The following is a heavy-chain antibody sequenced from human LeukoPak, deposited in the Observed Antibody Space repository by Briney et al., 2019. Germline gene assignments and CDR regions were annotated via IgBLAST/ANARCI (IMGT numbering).Heavy chain of an antibody. CDR2: IKKDESEK. V-gene: IGHV3-7*01. D-gene: IGHD1-26*01. J-gene: IGHJ4*02. CDR1: GFTLSNYQ. CDR3: ARGTSGSFGD. Sequence: GGSLRLSCAAAGFTLSNYQMSWVRQAPGKGLEWVADIKKDESEKYYVDSVKGRFTISRANTKNSLSLEMNSLRAEDTAVYYCARGTSGSFGDWGQGTLVTVSS.